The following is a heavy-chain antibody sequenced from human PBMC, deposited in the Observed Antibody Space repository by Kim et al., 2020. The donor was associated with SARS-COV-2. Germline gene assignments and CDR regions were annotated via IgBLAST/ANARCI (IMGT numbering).Heavy chain of an antibody. CDR3: AKDIYNWAFDY. Sequence: GGSLRLSCSASGFTFSSTAMSWVRQAPGKGLEWVSGIGSDGNTHYADSVKGRVTISRDNPKNMLYLQMNNLRAEDTAVDYCAKDIYNWAFDYWGQGTLVT. CDR1: GFTFSSTA. CDR2: IGSDGNT. D-gene: IGHD1-1*01. V-gene: IGHV3-23*01. J-gene: IGHJ4*02.